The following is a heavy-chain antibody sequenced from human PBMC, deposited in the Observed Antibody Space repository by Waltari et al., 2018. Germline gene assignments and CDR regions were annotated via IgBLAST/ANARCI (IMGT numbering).Heavy chain of an antibody. V-gene: IGHV1-69*10. CDR1: RGTFSRYA. CDR2: IIPKVGIA. Sequence: QVQLVQSGAEVKKPGSSVKVSCKASRGTFSRYAISWVRQAPGQGLEWMGGIIPKVGIANHAQKFQYRVTITADKSTSKAYMELNSSRSDDSAVYYCATQAVSSHLATDFWGQGTLITVSS. J-gene: IGHJ4*02. D-gene: IGHD4-4*01. CDR3: ATQAVSSHLATDF.